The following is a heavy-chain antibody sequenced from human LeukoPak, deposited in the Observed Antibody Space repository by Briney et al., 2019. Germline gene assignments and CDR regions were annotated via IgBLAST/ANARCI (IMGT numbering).Heavy chain of an antibody. V-gene: IGHV1-18*01. J-gene: IGHJ3*02. CDR3: ARVARDGVWASDAFDI. CDR1: GYTFTSYG. D-gene: IGHD2-8*01. CDR2: ISADNGNT. Sequence: GASVKVSCKASGYTFTSYGISWVRQAPGQGLEWMGWISADNGNTNYAQKLQRRVTMTTDTSTSPAYMELRSLRSDDTAVYYCARVARDGVWASDAFDIWGKGTMVTVSS.